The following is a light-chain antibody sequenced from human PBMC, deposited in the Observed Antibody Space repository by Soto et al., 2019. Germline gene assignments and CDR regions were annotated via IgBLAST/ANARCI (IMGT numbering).Light chain of an antibody. CDR1: QSVSSSQ. Sequence: EIVLTQSPGTLSLSPGEGATLSCRAGQSVSSSQLAWFQQKPGQAPRLLVYGASSRATGIPDRFSGSVSETDFTLAISRLEPEDFAVYYCQHYGGAPLTFGQGTRLEIK. V-gene: IGKV3-20*01. CDR2: GAS. CDR3: QHYGGAPLT. J-gene: IGKJ5*01.